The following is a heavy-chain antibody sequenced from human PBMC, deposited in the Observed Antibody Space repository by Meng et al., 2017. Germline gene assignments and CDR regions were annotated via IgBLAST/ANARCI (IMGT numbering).Heavy chain of an antibody. D-gene: IGHD3-10*01. CDR1: GFTFSSYA. CDR2: ISGSGGST. V-gene: IGHV3-23*01. Sequence: GESLKISCAASGFTFSSYAMSWVRQAPGKGLEWVSAISGSGGSTYYADSVKGRFTISRDNSKNTLYLQMNSLRAEDTAVYYCARVVWGRSTLWFGELQTFDYWGQGTLVTGSS. CDR3: ARVVWGRSTLWFGELQTFDY. J-gene: IGHJ4*02.